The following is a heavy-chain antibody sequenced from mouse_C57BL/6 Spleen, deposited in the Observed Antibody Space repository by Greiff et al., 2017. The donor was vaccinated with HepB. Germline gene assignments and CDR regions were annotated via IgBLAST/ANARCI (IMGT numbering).Heavy chain of an antibody. D-gene: IGHD2-5*01. Sequence: VQLQQSVAELVRPGASVKLSCTASGFNIKNTYMHWVKQRPEQGLEWIGRIDPANGNTKYAPKFQGKATITADTSSNTAYLQLSSLTSEDTAIYYCVDGSNYGGAWFAYWGQGTLVTVSA. CDR1: GFNIKNTY. V-gene: IGHV14-3*01. J-gene: IGHJ3*01. CDR3: VDGSNYGGAWFAY. CDR2: IDPANGNT.